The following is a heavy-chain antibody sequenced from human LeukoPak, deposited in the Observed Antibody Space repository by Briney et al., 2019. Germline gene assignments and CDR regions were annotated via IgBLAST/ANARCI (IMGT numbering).Heavy chain of an antibody. J-gene: IGHJ4*02. D-gene: IGHD6-19*01. CDR2: IYSGGST. CDR3: VRDPEGSGWEGNDY. CDR1: GFTVSSNY. V-gene: IGHV3-53*01. Sequence: GGSLRLSCAASGFTVSSNYMSWVRQAPGKGLEWVSVIYSGGSTYYADSVKGRFTISRDNSKNTLYLQMNSLRAEDTAVYYCVRDPEGSGWEGNDYWGQGTLVTVSS.